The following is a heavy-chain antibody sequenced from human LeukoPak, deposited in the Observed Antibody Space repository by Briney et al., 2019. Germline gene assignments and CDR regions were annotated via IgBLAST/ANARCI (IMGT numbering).Heavy chain of an antibody. D-gene: IGHD3-22*01. V-gene: IGHV3-30*02. CDR1: GFTFSSYG. Sequence: PGGSLRLSCAASGFTFSSYGMHWVRQAPGKGLEWVAFIRYDGSNKYYADSVKGRFTISRDNSKNTLYLQMNSLRAEDTAVYYCAKALSSGYYPAPNWFDPWGQGTLVTVSS. CDR3: AKALSSGYYPAPNWFDP. CDR2: IRYDGSNK. J-gene: IGHJ5*02.